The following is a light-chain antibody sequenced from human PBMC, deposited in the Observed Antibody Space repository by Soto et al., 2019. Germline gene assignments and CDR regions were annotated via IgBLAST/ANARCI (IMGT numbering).Light chain of an antibody. CDR3: QQYGSTTYT. V-gene: IGKV3-20*01. CDR1: QSVSNNF. Sequence: EIVLTQSPGTLSFSPGERATLSCRASQSVSNNFLAWYQQKPGQPPRLLIYGASSRATGIPDRFSGSGSGTDFTLTISRLEPEDFAVYYCQQYGSTTYTFGQGTELEIK. CDR2: GAS. J-gene: IGKJ2*01.